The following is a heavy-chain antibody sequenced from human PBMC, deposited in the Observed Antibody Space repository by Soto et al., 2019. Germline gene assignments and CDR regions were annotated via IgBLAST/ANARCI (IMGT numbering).Heavy chain of an antibody. V-gene: IGHV1-46*01. Sequence: QVQLVQSGAEVKKPGASVKVSCKASGYTFTSYYMHWVRQAPGQGLEWMGIINPSGGSTSYAQKFQGRVTMTRDTSTSTVYMELSSLRSEDTAVYYCARDQGAAYYDFWSGYYSHPYYYGMDVWGQGTTVTVSS. J-gene: IGHJ6*02. D-gene: IGHD3-3*01. CDR2: INPSGGST. CDR1: GYTFTSYY. CDR3: ARDQGAAYYDFWSGYYSHPYYYGMDV.